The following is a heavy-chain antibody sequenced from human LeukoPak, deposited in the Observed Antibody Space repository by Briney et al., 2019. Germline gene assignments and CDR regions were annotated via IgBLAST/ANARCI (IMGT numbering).Heavy chain of an antibody. CDR3: SRALATVTNVWFDP. J-gene: IGHJ5*02. D-gene: IGHD4-17*01. CDR1: GFSFSAYS. CDR2: ISPTSSVT. V-gene: IGHV3-21*06. Sequence: PGGSLRLSCTPSGFSFSAYSLNWVRQAPGKGLEWVSSISPTSSVTYVADSLRGRFTILRDNAQGSLYLQMNNLTADDTAVYYCSRALATVTNVWFDPWGQGTLVSVSS.